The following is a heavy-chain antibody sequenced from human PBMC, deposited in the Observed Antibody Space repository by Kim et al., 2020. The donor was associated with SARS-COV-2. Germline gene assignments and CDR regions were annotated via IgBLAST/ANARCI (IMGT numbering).Heavy chain of an antibody. D-gene: IGHD6-13*01. V-gene: IGHV3-30*18. CDR3: AKDHMIAAVGMNWFDP. CDR1: GFTFSSYG. CDR2: ISYDGSNK. J-gene: IGHJ5*02. Sequence: GGSLRLSCAASGFTFSSYGMHWVRQAPGKGLEWVAVISYDGSNKYYADSVKGRFTISRDNSKNTLYLQMNSLRAEDTAVYYCAKDHMIAAVGMNWFDPWGQGTLVTVSS.